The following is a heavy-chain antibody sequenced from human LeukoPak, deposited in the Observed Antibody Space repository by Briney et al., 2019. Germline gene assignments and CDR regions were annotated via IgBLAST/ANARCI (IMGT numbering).Heavy chain of an antibody. CDR2: ISYDGSNK. CDR3: ARGYGGNSAAFDI. Sequence: GGSLRLSCLASGFTFRSFSMHWVRQAPGTGLERVALISYDGSNKNYADSVTGRFTSSRDNSKDILYLQMNSLRVEDTAVYFCARGYGGNSAAFDIWGQGTMVTVYS. J-gene: IGHJ3*02. V-gene: IGHV3-30*03. D-gene: IGHD4-23*01. CDR1: GFTFRSFS.